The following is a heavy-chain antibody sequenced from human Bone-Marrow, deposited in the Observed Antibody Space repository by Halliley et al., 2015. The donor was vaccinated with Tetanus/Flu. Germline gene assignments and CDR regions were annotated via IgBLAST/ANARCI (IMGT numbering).Heavy chain of an antibody. CDR2: IHYSGST. V-gene: IGHV4-59*01. CDR3: ARDNGIAVAEFDY. J-gene: IGHJ4*02. CDR1: GGSISSNY. Sequence: GLVKPSETLSLTCTVSGGSISSNYWSWIRQPPGKGLEWIGYIHYSGSTNYKPSLKSRVTMSVDTSKDQFSLKVRSVTAADTAVYYCARDNGIAVAEFDYWGQGTLVTVSS. D-gene: IGHD6-19*01.